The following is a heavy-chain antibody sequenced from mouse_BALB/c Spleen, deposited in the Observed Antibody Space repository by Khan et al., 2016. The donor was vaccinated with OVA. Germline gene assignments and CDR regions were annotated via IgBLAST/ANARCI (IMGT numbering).Heavy chain of an antibody. V-gene: IGHV1S137*01. D-gene: IGHD1-3*01. J-gene: IGHJ3*01. Sequence: QVQLQQPGAELVRPGVSVKISCKGSGYTFTDYAMHWVKQSHAKSLEWIGVISTHYGDASYNQKFKGKATMTVDKSSSTAYMELARLTSEDSAIXYCARGSGGYRFAYWGRGTLVTVSA. CDR1: GYTFTDYA. CDR2: ISTHYGDA. CDR3: ARGSGGYRFAY.